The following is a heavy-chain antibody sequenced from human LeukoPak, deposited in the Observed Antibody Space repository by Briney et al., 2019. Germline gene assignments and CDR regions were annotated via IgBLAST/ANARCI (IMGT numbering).Heavy chain of an antibody. Sequence: GGPLRLSCAASGFTFSSYAMSWVRQAPGKGLEWVSAISGSGGSTYYADSVKGRFTISRDNSKITLYLQMNSLRAEDTAVYYCAKGTVTIRSCYYYYMDVWGKGTTVTVSS. J-gene: IGHJ6*03. V-gene: IGHV3-23*01. CDR2: ISGSGGST. D-gene: IGHD4-17*01. CDR3: AKGTVTIRSCYYYYMDV. CDR1: GFTFSSYA.